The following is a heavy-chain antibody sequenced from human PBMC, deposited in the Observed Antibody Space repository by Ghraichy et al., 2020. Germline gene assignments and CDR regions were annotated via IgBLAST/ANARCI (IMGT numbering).Heavy chain of an antibody. J-gene: IGHJ3*02. CDR1: GGSISSYF. D-gene: IGHD3-10*01. V-gene: IGHV4-59*08. Sequence: SETLSLTCTVSGGSISSYFWSWIRQPPGKGLEWIGYIYYSGSTNYNPSLKSRVTISVDTSKNQFSLKLSSVTAADTAVYYCARQWFGELNAFDIWGQGTMVTVSS. CDR3: ARQWFGELNAFDI. CDR2: IYYSGST.